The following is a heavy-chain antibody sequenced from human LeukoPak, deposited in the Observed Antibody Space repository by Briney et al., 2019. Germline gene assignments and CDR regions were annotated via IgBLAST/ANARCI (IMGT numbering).Heavy chain of an antibody. CDR1: GFTFGDYA. V-gene: IGHV3-49*04. CDR3: TRELELLFPFDI. Sequence: GGSLRLSCTASGFTFGDYAMSWVRQAPGKGLEWVGFIRSKAYGGTTEYAASVKGRFTISRDDSKSIAYLQMNSLKTEDTAVYYCTRELELLFPFDIWGQGTMVTVSS. J-gene: IGHJ3*02. D-gene: IGHD1-7*01. CDR2: IRSKAYGGTT.